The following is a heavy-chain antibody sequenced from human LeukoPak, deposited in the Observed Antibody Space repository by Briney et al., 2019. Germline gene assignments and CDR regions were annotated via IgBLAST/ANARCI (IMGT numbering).Heavy chain of an antibody. CDR1: GVSVKSHF. J-gene: IGHJ3*01. CDR3: ARDISGTYYAFDV. Sequence: PTETLSLTCGISGVSVKSHFLSWIRQTPGMGLEWVAYISNRGSTTYNPSPRKRATISVKAPNNEVSLNERSVSPADTAVYYCARDISGTYYAFDVWGQGRTV. D-gene: IGHD3-22*01. CDR2: ISNRGST. V-gene: IGHV4-59*02.